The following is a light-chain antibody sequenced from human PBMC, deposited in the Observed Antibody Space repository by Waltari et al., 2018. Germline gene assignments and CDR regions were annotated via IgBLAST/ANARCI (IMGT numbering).Light chain of an antibody. CDR2: KVT. CDR1: QSLLRSDGNTY. V-gene: IGKV2D-29*02. Sequence: DIVMTQTPLSLPVTPGEPASISCRSSQSLLRSDGNTYLHWYLQKPGQSPRLLIYKVTNRESGVPDRFSGSGSGTDFILKISRVEPEDGGVYYCMQSTKDPFTFGPGTKLDIK. CDR3: MQSTKDPFT. J-gene: IGKJ3*01.